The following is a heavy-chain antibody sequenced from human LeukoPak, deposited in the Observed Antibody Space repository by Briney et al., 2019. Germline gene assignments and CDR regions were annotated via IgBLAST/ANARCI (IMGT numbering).Heavy chain of an antibody. V-gene: IGHV3-53*01. CDR3: ARRAGEYSHPYDY. Sequence: GGSLRLSCTVSGFTVSSNSWSWVRQAPGKGLEWVSFIYSGGNTHYSDSVTGRFTISRDNSKNTLYLQMNSLRAEDTAIYYRARRAGEYSHPYDYWGQGTLVTVSS. J-gene: IGHJ4*02. CDR1: GFTVSSNS. D-gene: IGHD2-15*01. CDR2: IYSGGNT.